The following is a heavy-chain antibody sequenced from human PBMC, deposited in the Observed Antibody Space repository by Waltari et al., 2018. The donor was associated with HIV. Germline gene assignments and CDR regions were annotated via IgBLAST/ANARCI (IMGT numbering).Heavy chain of an antibody. J-gene: IGHJ4*02. CDR3: ASVTDSGTALAN. D-gene: IGHD3-10*01. CDR2: INPNSRET. V-gene: IGHV1-2*02. Sequence: QVHLVQSVAEVKKPCLSVRVCCKTSGYTVHAYFVYWVRQAPGRALEWVGMINPNSRETKSAQRLEGRVTLTRDLSTSTGYMELSRLTPDDTAVYYCASVTDSGTALANWGQGTLISVSS. CDR1: GYTVHAYF.